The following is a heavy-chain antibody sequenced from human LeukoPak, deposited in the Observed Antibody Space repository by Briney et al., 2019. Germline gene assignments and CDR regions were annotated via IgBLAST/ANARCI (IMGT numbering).Heavy chain of an antibody. CDR3: ASSPPTGTTWYFDL. CDR2: ISSDGGST. V-gene: IGHV3-64*01. CDR1: GFTFSSYA. J-gene: IGHJ2*01. Sequence: GGSLRLSCAASGFTFSSYAMHWVRQAPGQGLEYVSAISSDGGSTYYANSVKGRFTISRDNSKNTLYLQMGSLRIEDKAVYYCASSPPTGTTWYFDLWGRGTLVTVSS. D-gene: IGHD1-7*01.